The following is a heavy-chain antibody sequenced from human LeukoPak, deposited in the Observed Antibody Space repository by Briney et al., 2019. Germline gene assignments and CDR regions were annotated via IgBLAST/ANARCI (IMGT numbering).Heavy chain of an antibody. CDR2: ISHNSGEI. J-gene: IGHJ5*01. D-gene: IGHD2-21*02. CDR1: GFTFSTHA. V-gene: IGHV3-23*01. Sequence: GSLRLSCAASGFTFSTHAMTWVRQAPGKGLEWVSLISHNSGEICYADSVRGRFTISRDNSRNTLYLQMNSLRVEDTALYYCAKAYCGGGCHSKFDSWGQGTLVTVSS. CDR3: AKAYCGGGCHSKFDS.